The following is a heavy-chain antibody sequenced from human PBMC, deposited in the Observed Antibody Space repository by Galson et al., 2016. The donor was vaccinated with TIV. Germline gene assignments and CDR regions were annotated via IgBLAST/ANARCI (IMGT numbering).Heavy chain of an antibody. CDR3: ATSRGRYFDWLFGY. D-gene: IGHD3-9*01. Sequence: SVKVSCKVSGYTLTELSMHWVRQAPGKGLEWMGGFDPEDGETIYAQKFQGRVTMTEDTSTNTAYMELSSLRSEDTAVYYCATSRGRYFDWLFGYWGQGTLVTVSS. J-gene: IGHJ4*02. CDR1: GYTLTELS. V-gene: IGHV1-24*01. CDR2: FDPEDGET.